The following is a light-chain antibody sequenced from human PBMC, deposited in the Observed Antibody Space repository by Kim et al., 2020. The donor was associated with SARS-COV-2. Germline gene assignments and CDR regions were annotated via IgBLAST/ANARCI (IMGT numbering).Light chain of an antibody. J-gene: IGLJ2*01. CDR1: SSDVGGYNY. Sequence: GQSVTISCPGTSSDVGGYNYVSWYQQHPGKAPKLMIYEVSKRPSGVPDRFSGSKSGNMASLTVSGLQAEDEADYYCSSYGGSNNLVFGGGTKLTVL. CDR3: SSYGGSNNLV. CDR2: EVS. V-gene: IGLV2-8*01.